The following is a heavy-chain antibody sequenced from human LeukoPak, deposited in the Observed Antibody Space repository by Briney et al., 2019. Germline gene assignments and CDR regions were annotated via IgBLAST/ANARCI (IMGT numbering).Heavy chain of an antibody. V-gene: IGHV1-69*13. J-gene: IGHJ4*02. CDR1: GGTFSSYA. CDR3: AKEGVYSSGWYSGSYFDY. CDR2: IIPIFGTA. Sequence: SVKVSCKASGGTFSSYAISWVRQAPGQGLEWMGGIIPIFGTANYAQKFQGRVTITADESTSTAYMELSSLRSEDTAVYYCAKEGVYSSGWYSGSYFDYWGQGTLVTVSS. D-gene: IGHD6-19*01.